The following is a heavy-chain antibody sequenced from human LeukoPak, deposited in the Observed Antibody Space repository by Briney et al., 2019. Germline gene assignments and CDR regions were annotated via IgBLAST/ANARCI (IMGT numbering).Heavy chain of an antibody. V-gene: IGHV1-69*04. CDR3: ARAKLYYDSSGYYKPYYFDY. D-gene: IGHD3-22*01. J-gene: IGHJ4*02. CDR2: IIPIIGIA. CDR1: GGAFSSYA. Sequence: ASVKVSCKASGGAFSSYAISWVRQAPGQGLEWMGRIIPIIGIANYAQKFQGRVTITDDKSTSTAYMELSSLRSEDTAVYYCARAKLYYDSSGYYKPYYFDYWGQGTLVTVSS.